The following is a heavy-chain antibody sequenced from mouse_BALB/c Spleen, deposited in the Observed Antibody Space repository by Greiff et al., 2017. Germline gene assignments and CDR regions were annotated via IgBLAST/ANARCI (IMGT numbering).Heavy chain of an antibody. V-gene: IGHV2-9*02. J-gene: IGHJ4*01. D-gene: IGHD2-1*01. CDR2: IWAGGST. CDR3: ARDQGGNFLDY. CDR1: GFSLTSYG. Sequence: VKLVESGPGLVAPSQSLSITCTVSGFSLTSYGVHWVRQPPGKGLEWLGVIWAGGSTNYNSALMSRLSISKDNSKSQVFLKMNSLQTDDTAMYYCARDQGGNFLDYWGQGTSVTVSS.